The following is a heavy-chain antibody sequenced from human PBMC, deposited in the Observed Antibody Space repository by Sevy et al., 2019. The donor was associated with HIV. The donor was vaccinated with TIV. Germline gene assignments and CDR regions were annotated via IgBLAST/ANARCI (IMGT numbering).Heavy chain of an antibody. CDR2: ISGSGGST. D-gene: IGHD6-19*01. CDR1: GFTFSSYA. CDR3: AKERFQVSGWYHRDY. V-gene: IGHV3-23*01. Sequence: GGSLRLSCAASGFTFSSYAMSWVRQAPGKGLEWVSAISGSGGSTYYADSVKGRFTISRDNSKNTVYLQMNSLRAEDTAVYYCAKERFQVSGWYHRDYWGQGTLVTVSS. J-gene: IGHJ4*02.